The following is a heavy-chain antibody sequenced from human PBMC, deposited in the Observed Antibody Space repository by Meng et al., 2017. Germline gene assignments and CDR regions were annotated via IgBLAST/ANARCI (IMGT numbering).Heavy chain of an antibody. CDR2: INHSGST. Sequence: QWCACLSQRPCPPSLTCAVYGGSFSGSYWSWIRQPPGKGLEWIGEINHSGSTNYNPSLKSRVTMSVDTSKNQFSLKLSSVTAADTAVYYCARGLRITMVRGVKGWFDPWGQGTLVTVSS. D-gene: IGHD3-10*01. CDR1: GGSFSGSY. J-gene: IGHJ5*02. V-gene: IGHV4-34*01. CDR3: ARGLRITMVRGVKGWFDP.